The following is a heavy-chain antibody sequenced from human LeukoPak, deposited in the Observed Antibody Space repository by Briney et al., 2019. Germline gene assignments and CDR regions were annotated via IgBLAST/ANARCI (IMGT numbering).Heavy chain of an antibody. CDR1: GFTFSSYW. CDR3: ARASIYRITMVRGAHLTDY. J-gene: IGHJ4*02. CDR2: IKQDGNEK. D-gene: IGHD3-10*01. Sequence: GGSLRLSCAASGFTFSSYWMSWVRQAPGKGLEWVANIKQDGNEKYYVYSVNGRFTISRDNAKNSLYLHMNSLRAEDPAVYYCARASIYRITMVRGAHLTDYWGQGPLVTVSS. V-gene: IGHV3-7*01.